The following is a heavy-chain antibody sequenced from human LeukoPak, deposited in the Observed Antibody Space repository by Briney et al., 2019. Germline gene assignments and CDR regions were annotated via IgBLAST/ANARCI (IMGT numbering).Heavy chain of an antibody. V-gene: IGHV3-7*01. CDR3: ARDYHDDTASLFDY. J-gene: IGHJ4*02. D-gene: IGHD5-18*01. CDR1: GFTFSSYW. CDR2: IKQDGSEK. Sequence: QPGGSLRLSCAASGFTFSSYWMSWVRQAPGKGLEWVANIKQDGSEKYYVDSVKGRFTISRDNAKNSLYLQMNSLRAEDTAVYYCARDYHDDTASLFDYGGQGTLVTVSS.